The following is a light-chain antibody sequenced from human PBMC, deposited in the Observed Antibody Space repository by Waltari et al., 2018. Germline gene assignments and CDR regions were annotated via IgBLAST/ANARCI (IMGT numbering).Light chain of an antibody. CDR2: GNN. CDR1: SSNIGAGYD. CDR3: QSYDRRLSVVV. Sequence: QSVLTQPPSLSGAPGQRVPISCTGSSSNIGAGYDFHWYQPLPGTAPKLLIYGNNNRPSGVPDRFSASKSGASASLAITGLQSEDEAVYYCQSYDRRLSVVVFGGGTKLTVL. V-gene: IGLV1-40*01. J-gene: IGLJ2*01.